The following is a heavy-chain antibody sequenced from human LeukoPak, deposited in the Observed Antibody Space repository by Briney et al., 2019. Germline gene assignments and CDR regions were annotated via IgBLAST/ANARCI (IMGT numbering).Heavy chain of an antibody. Sequence: GRSLRLSCAASGFTFSSYAMHWVRQAPGKGLEWVAVISYDGSNKYYADSVKGRFTISRDNSKNTLYLQMNSLRAEGTAVYYCARADNPWGQGTLVTVSS. D-gene: IGHD3-22*01. J-gene: IGHJ5*02. CDR2: ISYDGSNK. V-gene: IGHV3-30*04. CDR1: GFTFSSYA. CDR3: ARADNP.